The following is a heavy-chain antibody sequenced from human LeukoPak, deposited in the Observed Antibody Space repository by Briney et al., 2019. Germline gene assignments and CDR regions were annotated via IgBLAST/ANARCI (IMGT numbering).Heavy chain of an antibody. CDR2: IHYTGST. D-gene: IGHD5-24*01. CDR3: ATHPQMATTGSFDS. CDR1: GGSISSYY. V-gene: IGHV4-59*08. Sequence: SETLSLTCTVSGGSISSYYWSWIRQPPGKGLEWIGYIHYTGSTNYNPSLESRVTISVDTSKNQLSLRLSSVTAAATAVYYCATHPQMATTGSFDSWGQGSLVTVSS. J-gene: IGHJ4*02.